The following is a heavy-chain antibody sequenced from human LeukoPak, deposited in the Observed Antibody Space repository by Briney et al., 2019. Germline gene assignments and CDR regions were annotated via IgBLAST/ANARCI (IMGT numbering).Heavy chain of an antibody. D-gene: IGHD6-19*01. Sequence: GGSLRLSCAASGFTFSSYSMNSVRQAPGRGLEWVSSISSSSSYIYYADSVKGRLTISRDNAKNSLYLQMNSLRVEDTAVYYCARLSSGWYLDYWGQGTLVTVSS. V-gene: IGHV3-21*01. CDR2: ISSSSSYI. CDR3: ARLSSGWYLDY. J-gene: IGHJ4*02. CDR1: GFTFSSYS.